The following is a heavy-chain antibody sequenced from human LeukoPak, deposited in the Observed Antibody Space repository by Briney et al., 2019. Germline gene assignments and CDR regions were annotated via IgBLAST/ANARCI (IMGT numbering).Heavy chain of an antibody. CDR2: IYYSGST. CDR1: SGSISSYY. V-gene: IGHV4-59*01. Sequence: PSETLSLTCSVSSGSISSYYWSWIRQPPGKGLEWIGYIYYSGSTNYNPSLKSRVTISVDTSKNQFSLKLSSVTAADTAVYYCARVGPSGNRYYFDYWGQGTLVTVSS. J-gene: IGHJ4*02. CDR3: ARVGPSGNRYYFDY. D-gene: IGHD3-10*01.